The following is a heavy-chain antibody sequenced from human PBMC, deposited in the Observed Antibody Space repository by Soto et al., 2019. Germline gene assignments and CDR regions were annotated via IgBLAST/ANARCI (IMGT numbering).Heavy chain of an antibody. CDR2: ISAYNGNT. CDR1: GYTFTSYG. D-gene: IGHD1-26*01. CDR3: ARVCRGAGNYDYGMDV. Sequence: QVQLVQSGAEVKKPGASVKVSCKASGYTFTSYGISWVRQAPGQGLEWMGWISAYNGNTNYAQKLQGRVTMTTDTYTSTAYMELRSLRSDDTAVYYCARVCRGAGNYDYGMDVWGQGTTVTVSS. J-gene: IGHJ6*02. V-gene: IGHV1-18*01.